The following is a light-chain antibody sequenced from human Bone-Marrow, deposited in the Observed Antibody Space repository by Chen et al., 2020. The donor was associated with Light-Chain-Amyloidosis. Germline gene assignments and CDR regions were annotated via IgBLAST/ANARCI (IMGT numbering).Light chain of an antibody. CDR2: EDD. V-gene: IGLV6-57*01. CDR1: SGSIATNY. Sequence: NFMLTQPHSVSESPGKTVIISCSRSSGSIATNYVQWYQQRPGSPPTTVIYEDDQRPSRVPARFSGSIDRSSTSASLTISGLNTEDEADYCCQSYQGSSQGVFGGGTKLTVL. J-gene: IGLJ3*02. CDR3: QSYQGSSQGV.